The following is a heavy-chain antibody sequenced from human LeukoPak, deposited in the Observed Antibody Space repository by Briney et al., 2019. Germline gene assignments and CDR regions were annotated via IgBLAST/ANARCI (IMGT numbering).Heavy chain of an antibody. D-gene: IGHD3-10*01. CDR1: GYTFTSYY. CDR3: ARDWGDRITYDY. Sequence: ASVKVSCKASGYTFTSYYMHWVRRAPGQGLEWMGIINPSGGSTSYAQKFQGRVTMTRDTSTSTVYMELSSLRSEDTAVYYCARDWGDRITYDYWGQGTLVTVSS. V-gene: IGHV1-46*01. J-gene: IGHJ4*02. CDR2: INPSGGST.